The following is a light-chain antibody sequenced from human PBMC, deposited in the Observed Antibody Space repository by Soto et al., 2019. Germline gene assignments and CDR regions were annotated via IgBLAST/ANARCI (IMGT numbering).Light chain of an antibody. CDR3: QQYGSSPRT. CDR2: GAS. J-gene: IGKJ1*01. V-gene: IGKV3-20*01. CDR1: QSVSSTY. Sequence: EIVLTQSPGTLSVSPGDRVTLSCRASQSVSSTYLAWYQQKPGQAPRLLIYGASSRATGIPDRFSGSGSGTDFTLTISRLEPEDFAVFYCQQYGSSPRTFGQGTKVDIK.